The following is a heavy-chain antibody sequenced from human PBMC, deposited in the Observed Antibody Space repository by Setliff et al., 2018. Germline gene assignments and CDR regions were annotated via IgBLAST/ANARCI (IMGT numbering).Heavy chain of an antibody. Sequence: SETLSLTCAVYGGSFSGYYWSWIRQPPGKGLEWIGEINHSGSTNYNPSLKSRVTISVDTSKNQFSLKLSSVTAADTAVYYCARHHRGVIISWFDPWGQGTLVTV. CDR1: GGSFSGYY. D-gene: IGHD3-10*01. CDR2: INHSGST. J-gene: IGHJ5*02. CDR3: ARHHRGVIISWFDP. V-gene: IGHV4-34*01.